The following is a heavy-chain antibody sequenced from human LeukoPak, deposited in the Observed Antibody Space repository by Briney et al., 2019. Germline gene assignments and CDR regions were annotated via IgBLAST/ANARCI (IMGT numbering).Heavy chain of an antibody. J-gene: IGHJ4*02. Sequence: SETLSLTCAVYGGSFSHYYWSWIRQSPGKGLGWIGEIHPSGSTHYNPSLKSRVTISVDTSKNQFSLKLSSVTAADTAVYYCARASSSVRIEDYWGQGTLVTVSS. CDR3: ARASSSVRIEDY. D-gene: IGHD3-3*01. CDR2: IHPSGST. CDR1: GGSFSHYY. V-gene: IGHV4-34*01.